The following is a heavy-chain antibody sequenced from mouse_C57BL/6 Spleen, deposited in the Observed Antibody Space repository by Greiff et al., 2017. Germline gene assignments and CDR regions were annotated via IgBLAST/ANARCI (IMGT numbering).Heavy chain of an antibody. CDR2: IRSKSSNYAT. Sequence: EVMLVESGGGLVQPKGSLKLSCAASGFTFNTYAMHWVRQAPGKGLEWVARIRSKSSNYATYYADSVKDRFTISRDDSQSMLYLQMNNLKTEDTAWYYCVGGLGQAKDFDVWGTGTTVTVSS. D-gene: IGHD4-1*01. CDR1: GFTFNTYA. V-gene: IGHV10-3*01. CDR3: VGGLGQAKDFDV. J-gene: IGHJ1*03.